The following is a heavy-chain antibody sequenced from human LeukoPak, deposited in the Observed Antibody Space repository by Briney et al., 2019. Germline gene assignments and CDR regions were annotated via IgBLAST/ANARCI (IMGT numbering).Heavy chain of an antibody. CDR3: ARLSSGSRSDAFDI. D-gene: IGHD3-22*01. V-gene: IGHV4-59*01. CDR2: IYYSGRT. Sequence: SETLSLTCTVSGGSISIYYWSWIRQPPGKGLEWIGYIYYSGRTNYNPSLKSRVPISVDTPKNQFSLKLSSVTAADTAVYYCARLSSGSRSDAFDIWGQGTMVTVSS. CDR1: GGSISIYY. J-gene: IGHJ3*02.